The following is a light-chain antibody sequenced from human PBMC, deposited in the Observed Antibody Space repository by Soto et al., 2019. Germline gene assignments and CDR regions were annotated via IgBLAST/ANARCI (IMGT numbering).Light chain of an antibody. J-gene: IGKJ3*01. CDR3: QQYNDWPPFT. CDR2: GAS. CDR1: QTVSSN. Sequence: EIVMTQSPATLSVSPGERATLSCRASQTVSSNLAWYQQKPGQAPRLLIHGASTRAAGIPARFSGSGSGTEFTFTISSLESEDFAGYYCQQYNDWPPFTVGPGTRVDIK. V-gene: IGKV3-15*01.